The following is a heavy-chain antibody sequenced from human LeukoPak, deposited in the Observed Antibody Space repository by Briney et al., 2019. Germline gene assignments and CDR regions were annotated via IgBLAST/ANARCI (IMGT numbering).Heavy chain of an antibody. CDR3: ARPIIPAYSSGWYY. J-gene: IGHJ4*02. Sequence: SETLSLTCTVSGDSISSYYWSWIRQPPGKGLEWIGYTYYSGSTNYNPSLKSRVTISLDTSKNQFSLKMNSVTAADTAVYYCARPIIPAYSSGWYYWGQGILVTVSS. V-gene: IGHV4-59*08. CDR1: GDSISSYY. D-gene: IGHD6-19*01. CDR2: TYYSGST.